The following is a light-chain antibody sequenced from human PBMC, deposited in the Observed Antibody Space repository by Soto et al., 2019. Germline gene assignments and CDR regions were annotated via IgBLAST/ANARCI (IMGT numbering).Light chain of an antibody. CDR2: LXRSGXY. J-gene: IGLJ3*02. CDR3: ETWYSNTHKV. CDR1: SGHSTYI. Sequence: LSSGHSTYIIAWHQQQPGKAPRFLMTLXRSGXYNRGSGVPDRFSGSSSGADRYLTISNLQFEDEGDYYCETWYSNTHKVFGGGTKLTVL. V-gene: IGLV4-60*02.